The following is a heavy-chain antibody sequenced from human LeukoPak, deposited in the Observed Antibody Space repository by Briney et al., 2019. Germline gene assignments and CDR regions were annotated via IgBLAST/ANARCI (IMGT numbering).Heavy chain of an antibody. CDR2: IYYSGST. J-gene: IGHJ4*02. CDR1: GGSISSYY. D-gene: IGHD3-22*01. CDR3: ARGQGDSSGFDY. V-gene: IGHV4-59*01. Sequence: SETLSLTCTVSGGSISSYYWSWIRQPPGKGLEWIGYIYYSGSTNYNPSLKSRVTISVDTSKNQFSLKLSSVTAADTAVYYCARGQGDSSGFDYWGQGTLVTVSS.